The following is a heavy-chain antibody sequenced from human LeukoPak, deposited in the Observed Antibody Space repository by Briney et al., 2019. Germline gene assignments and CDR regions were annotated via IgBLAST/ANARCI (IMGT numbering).Heavy chain of an antibody. Sequence: QPGGSLRLSCAASGFTVSTIYMSWVRQAPGKGLEWVSVVYSGGSTYYADSVKGRFTISRDNSKNTLYLQMSSLRAEDTAVYYCARHFGVISKGAYYYCYGLDVWGQGTTVTVSS. V-gene: IGHV3-66*04. CDR1: GFTVSTIY. J-gene: IGHJ6*02. D-gene: IGHD3-3*01. CDR3: ARHFGVISKGAYYYCYGLDV. CDR2: VYSGGST.